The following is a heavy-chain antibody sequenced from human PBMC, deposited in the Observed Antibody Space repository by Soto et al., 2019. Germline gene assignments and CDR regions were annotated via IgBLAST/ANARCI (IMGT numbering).Heavy chain of an antibody. D-gene: IGHD1-26*01. CDR1: GFTFSNHW. Sequence: VQLAEPGGGLVQPGGSLRLSCAASGFTFSNHWMSWVRQAPGKGLEWVANIRQDGNENYYVDSVKGRFTCFRYNTNISWYLQRCCLRAEDTAVKYCARDHFDGWEFDFGGRGALVTVSS. J-gene: IGHJ4*02. V-gene: IGHV3-7*01. CDR2: IRQDGNEN. CDR3: ARDHFDGWEFDF.